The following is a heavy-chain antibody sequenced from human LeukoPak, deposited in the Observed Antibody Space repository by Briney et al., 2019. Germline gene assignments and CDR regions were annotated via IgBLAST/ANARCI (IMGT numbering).Heavy chain of an antibody. CDR3: ARANFLYCSSTTCLFDY. D-gene: IGHD2-2*01. CDR1: GYTFTDYY. J-gene: IGHJ4*02. V-gene: IGHV1-2*02. Sequence: GASVKVSCEASGYTFTDYYMHWVRQAPGQGFEWMGWINPNDGDTNYAQKFQGRVTMTRDTSISTAHMEVSGLRSDDTAVYYCARANFLYCSSTTCLFDYWGQGTLVTVSS. CDR2: INPNDGDT.